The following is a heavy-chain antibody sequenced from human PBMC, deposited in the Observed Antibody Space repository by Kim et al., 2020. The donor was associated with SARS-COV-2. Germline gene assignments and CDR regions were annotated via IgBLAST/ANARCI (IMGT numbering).Heavy chain of an antibody. V-gene: IGHV4-31*03. CDR1: GGSISSGGHY. CDR2: IYNSETT. CDR3: ARGIYYGSGSIDMDV. D-gene: IGHD3-10*01. J-gene: IGHJ6*02. Sequence: SETLSLTCTVSGGSISSGGHYWSWIRQRPGKGLEWIGYIYNSETTYYNPSLKGRVTISRDTSKNQFSLKVNSVSAADTAVYYCARGIYYGSGSIDMDVWGQGTTGTVSS.